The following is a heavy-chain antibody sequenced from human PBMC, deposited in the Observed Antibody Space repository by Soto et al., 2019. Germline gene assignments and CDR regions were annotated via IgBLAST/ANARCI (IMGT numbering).Heavy chain of an antibody. J-gene: IGHJ6*01. V-gene: IGHV1-69*01. CDR1: GGTFSSYP. CDR2: IITIFGTA. Sequence: QVQLVQSGAEVKKPGSSVQVSCKAPGGTFSSYPISWVRQAPGQGLEWMGGIITIFGTAKYAQKFQGRVTITPDASTRTGYMELSSLRSEDTAVYYCARSQGGSSSLAIYYYYYYGMDVWGQGTTVTVSS. D-gene: IGHD2-15*01. CDR3: ARSQGGSSSLAIYYYYYYGMDV.